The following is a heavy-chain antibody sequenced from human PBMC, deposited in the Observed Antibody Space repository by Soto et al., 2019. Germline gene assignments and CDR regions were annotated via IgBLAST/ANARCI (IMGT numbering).Heavy chain of an antibody. CDR1: GYTLTELS. Sequence: ASVKVSCKVSGYTLTELSMHWVRQAPGKGLEWMGGFDPEDGETIYAQKFQGRVTMTEDTSTDTAYMELSSLRSEDTAVYYCATHQRFLEWVNWFDPWGQGTLVTVSS. CDR2: FDPEDGET. CDR3: ATHQRFLEWVNWFDP. V-gene: IGHV1-24*01. D-gene: IGHD3-3*01. J-gene: IGHJ5*02.